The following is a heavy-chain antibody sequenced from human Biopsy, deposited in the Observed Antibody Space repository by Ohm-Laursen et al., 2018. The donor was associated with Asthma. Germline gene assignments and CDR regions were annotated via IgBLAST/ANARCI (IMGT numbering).Heavy chain of an antibody. J-gene: IGHJ4*02. V-gene: IGHV3-49*03. CDR3: TRAARPYLGDDYNIFDY. CDR1: GFTFGDYA. CDR2: IRSKAYGGTT. D-gene: IGHD5-24*01. Sequence: SLRLSCTASGFTFGDYAMSWFRQAPGKGLEWVGFIRSKAYGGTTEYAASVEGGFTISRDDSKSIAYLQMNSLKTEDTAVYYCTRAARPYLGDDYNIFDYWGQGTLVTVSS.